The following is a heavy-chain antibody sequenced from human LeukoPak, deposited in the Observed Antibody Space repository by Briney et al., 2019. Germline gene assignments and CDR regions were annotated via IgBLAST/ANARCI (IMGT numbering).Heavy chain of an antibody. J-gene: IGHJ5*02. V-gene: IGHV4-30-2*01. CDR2: IYHSGST. D-gene: IGHD2-2*01. Sequence: SETLALICAVSGGSISSGGYSWSWIRQPPGKGLEWIGYIYHSGSTYYNPSLKSRVTISVDRSKNQFSLKLSSVTAADTAVYYCARGLVVVPAAIEWFDPWGQGTLVTVSS. CDR3: ARGLVVVPAAIEWFDP. CDR1: GGSISSGGYS.